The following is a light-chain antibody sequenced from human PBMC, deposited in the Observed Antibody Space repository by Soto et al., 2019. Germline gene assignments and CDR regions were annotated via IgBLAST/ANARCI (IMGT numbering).Light chain of an antibody. Sequence: DIQMTQSPSSLSASVGDRVTITCRSSQGIANYLAWYQQRPGKAPQLMIYAAYTLQSGVPSRFSGSGSGTDFTLTISSLQPEDVATYYCQRYDNVPLAFGQGTKLESK. J-gene: IGKJ2*01. V-gene: IGKV1-27*01. CDR3: QRYDNVPLA. CDR2: AAY. CDR1: QGIANY.